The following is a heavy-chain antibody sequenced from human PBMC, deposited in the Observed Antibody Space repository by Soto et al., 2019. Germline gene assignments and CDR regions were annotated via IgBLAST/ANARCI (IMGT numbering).Heavy chain of an antibody. CDR3: ARRAHITGTSGYYYGMDV. CDR1: GGSFIGYY. V-gene: IGHV4-34*01. CDR2: INHSGST. D-gene: IGHD1-20*01. J-gene: IGHJ6*02. Sequence: SETLSLTCAFYGGSFIGYYWSWIRQPPGKGLEWIGEINHSGSTNYNPSLKSRVTISVDTSKNQFSLKLSSVTAADTAVYYCARRAHITGTSGYYYGMDVWGQGTTVTVSS.